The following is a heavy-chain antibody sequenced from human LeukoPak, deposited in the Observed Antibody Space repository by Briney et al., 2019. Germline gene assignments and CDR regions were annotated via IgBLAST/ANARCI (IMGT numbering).Heavy chain of an antibody. J-gene: IGHJ6*03. D-gene: IGHD2-2*01. V-gene: IGHV3-30-3*01. CDR1: GLTFSSYA. CDR2: ISYDGSNK. CDR3: ARDGSCPGSTSCYYYYYMDV. Sequence: PGGSLRLSCAASGLTFSSYAMHWVRQAPGKGLEWVAVISYDGSNKYYANSVKGRFTISRDNSKNTLNLQMNSLRAEDTAVYYCARDGSCPGSTSCYYYYYMDVWGKGTTVTVSS.